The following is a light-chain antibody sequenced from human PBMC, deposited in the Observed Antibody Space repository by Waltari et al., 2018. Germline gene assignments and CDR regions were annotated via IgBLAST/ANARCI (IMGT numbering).Light chain of an antibody. CDR2: EVS. CDR3: NSYTSSSTWV. CDR1: SSDVGGYNY. Sequence: QSALTQPASVSGSPGQSITISCTGTSSDVGGYNYVSWYQQHPGKAPKLMIYEVSNRPSGVSNRFSGSKSGNTAPLTISGLQPEDEADYYCNSYTSSSTWVFGGGTKLTVL. J-gene: IGLJ3*02. V-gene: IGLV2-14*01.